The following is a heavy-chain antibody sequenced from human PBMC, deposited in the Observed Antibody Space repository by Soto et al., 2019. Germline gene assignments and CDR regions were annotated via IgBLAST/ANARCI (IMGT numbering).Heavy chain of an antibody. CDR3: ARGPPFLP. J-gene: IGHJ5*02. CDR1: GGSISSSGYY. V-gene: IGHV4-39*07. Sequence: PSETLSLTCTVSGGSISSSGYYWGWIRQPPGKGLEWIGSIYYSGSTYYNPSLKSRVTISVDRSKNQFSLKLSSVTAADTAVYYCARGPPFLPWGQGTLVTAPQ. CDR2: IYYSGST. D-gene: IGHD3-3*02.